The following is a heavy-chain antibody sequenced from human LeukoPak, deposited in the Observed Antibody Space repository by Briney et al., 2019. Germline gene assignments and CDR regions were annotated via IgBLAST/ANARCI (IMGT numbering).Heavy chain of an antibody. J-gene: IGHJ2*01. CDR1: GFTFSSYA. CDR3: ARTAPFYAMIQDWYFDL. D-gene: IGHD3-22*01. Sequence: QPGGSLRLSCAASGFTFSSYAMSWVRQAPGKGLEWVSAIYSGGSTYYADSVKGRFTISRDNSKNTLCLQMNSLRAEDTAVYYCARTAPFYAMIQDWYFDLWGRGTLVTVSS. V-gene: IGHV3-53*01. CDR2: IYSGGST.